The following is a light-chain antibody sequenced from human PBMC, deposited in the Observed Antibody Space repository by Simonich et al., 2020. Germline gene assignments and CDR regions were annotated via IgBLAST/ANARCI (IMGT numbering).Light chain of an antibody. CDR1: SSDVGGYNY. CDR2: DVS. V-gene: IGLV2-11*01. CDR3: CSYAGSYTLV. Sequence: SSDVGGYNYVSWYQQHPGKAPKLMIYDVSKRPSGVPDRFSGSKSGNTAALTISGLQAADEADYYCCSYAGSYTLVFGGGTKLTVL. J-gene: IGLJ2*01.